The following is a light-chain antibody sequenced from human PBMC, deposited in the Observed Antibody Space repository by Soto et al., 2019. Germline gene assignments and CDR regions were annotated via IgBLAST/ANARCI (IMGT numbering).Light chain of an antibody. CDR1: QGISSA. Sequence: ALQLTQSPSSLSASVGDRVTITCRASQGISSALAWYQQKPGKSPKLLIYDASSLESGVPSRFSGSGSGTDFTLTLSSLQPEDFATYYCQQFNSYPITFGQGTRLEIK. CDR2: DAS. CDR3: QQFNSYPIT. J-gene: IGKJ5*01. V-gene: IGKV1-13*02.